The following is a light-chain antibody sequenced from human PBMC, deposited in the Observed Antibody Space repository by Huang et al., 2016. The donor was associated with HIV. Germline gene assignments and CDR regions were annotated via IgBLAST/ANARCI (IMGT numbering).Light chain of an antibody. CDR3: QQYDTSPPKLT. CDR2: TAS. V-gene: IGKV3-20*01. CDR1: QSVRSSY. Sequence: EIVLTQSPGTLSLSPGERATLSCRASQSVRSSYLAWYQQKPGQAPRLLVYTASSRATGIPDRFSGSGSGTDFTLTISRLEPEDFAVYYCQQYDTSPPKLTFGGGTKVEIK. J-gene: IGKJ4*01.